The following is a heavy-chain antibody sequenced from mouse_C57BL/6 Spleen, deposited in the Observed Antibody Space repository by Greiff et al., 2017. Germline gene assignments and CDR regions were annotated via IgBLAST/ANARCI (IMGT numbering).Heavy chain of an antibody. Sequence: QVQLQQSGTELVKPGASVKLSCQASGYTFTSYWMHWVKQRPGQGLEWIGNFNPSNGGTKYNDKFKSKATLTVDKSSSTVYLQLSSLTSECSADYYCAREGKLVDDWGKGTTLTVSS. V-gene: IGHV1-53*01. CDR1: GYTFTSYW. CDR2: FNPSNGGT. J-gene: IGHJ2*01. CDR3: AREGKLVDD.